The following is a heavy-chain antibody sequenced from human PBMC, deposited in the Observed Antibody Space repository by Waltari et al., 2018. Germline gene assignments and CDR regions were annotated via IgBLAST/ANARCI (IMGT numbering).Heavy chain of an antibody. Sequence: QVQLVQSGAEVKKPGASVKVSCKASGYTFTSYYMHWVRQAPGQGLEWMGIINPSGGSTRYAQKFQGRVTMARDTSTSTVYMELSSLRSEDTAVYYCATYDFWSGYSPSHGGTGRDYWGQGTLVTVSS. J-gene: IGHJ4*02. V-gene: IGHV1-46*01. CDR2: INPSGGST. CDR3: ATYDFWSGYSPSHGGTGRDY. D-gene: IGHD3-3*01. CDR1: GYTFTSYY.